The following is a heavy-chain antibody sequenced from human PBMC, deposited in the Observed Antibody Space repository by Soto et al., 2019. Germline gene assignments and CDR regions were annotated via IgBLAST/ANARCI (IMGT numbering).Heavy chain of an antibody. CDR2: ISGSGGST. CDR3: AKENGYSISWFDFDY. V-gene: IGHV3-23*01. Sequence: EVPLLESGGGLVQPGGSLRLSCAASGFTFSSYAMSWVRQAPGKGLEWVSDISGSGGSTYYADSVKGRFTISRDNSKNTLYLQMNSLRAEDTAVYYCAKENGYSISWFDFDYWGQGTLVTVSS. D-gene: IGHD6-13*01. J-gene: IGHJ4*02. CDR1: GFTFSSYA.